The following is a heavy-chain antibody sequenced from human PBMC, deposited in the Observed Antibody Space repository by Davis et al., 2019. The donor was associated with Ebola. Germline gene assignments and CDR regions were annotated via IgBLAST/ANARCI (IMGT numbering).Heavy chain of an antibody. CDR1: GYTFTSYY. D-gene: IGHD3-3*01. V-gene: IGHV1-46*01. CDR2: INPSGGST. CDR3: ARDRITIFGVVIDELGFDY. Sequence: ASVKVSCKASGYTFTSYYMHWVRRAPGQGLEWMGIINPSGGSTSYAQKFQGRVTMTRDTSTSTVYMELSSLRSEDTAVYYCARDRITIFGVVIDELGFDYWGQGTLVTVSS. J-gene: IGHJ4*02.